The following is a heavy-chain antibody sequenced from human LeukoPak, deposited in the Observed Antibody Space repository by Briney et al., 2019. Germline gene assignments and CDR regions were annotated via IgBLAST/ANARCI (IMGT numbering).Heavy chain of an antibody. V-gene: IGHV1-2*02. J-gene: IGHJ4*02. CDR2: ITPNSGAT. D-gene: IGHD3-10*01. CDR3: ARVAGSGTYRRFDF. CDR1: GYTFTDYN. Sequence: ASVKVSCKASGYTFTDYNIHWVRQAPGQGLEWMGWITPNSGATNYAQQFQGRVTMTRDTSISTVYMELNNLISDDTAVYYCARVAGSGTYRRFDFWGQGTLVTVSS.